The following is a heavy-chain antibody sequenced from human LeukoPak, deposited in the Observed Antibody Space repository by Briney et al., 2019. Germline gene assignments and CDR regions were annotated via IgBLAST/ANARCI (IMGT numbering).Heavy chain of an antibody. Sequence: ASVKVSCKAPGYTFTSYAMNWVRQAPGQGLEWMGWINPNSGGTNYAQKFQGRVTMTRDTSISTAYMELSRLRSDDTAVYYCARDLRRAGSGSYGYWGQGTLVTVSS. CDR2: INPNSGGT. CDR3: ARDLRRAGSGSYGY. D-gene: IGHD3-10*01. V-gene: IGHV1-2*02. J-gene: IGHJ4*02. CDR1: GYTFTSYA.